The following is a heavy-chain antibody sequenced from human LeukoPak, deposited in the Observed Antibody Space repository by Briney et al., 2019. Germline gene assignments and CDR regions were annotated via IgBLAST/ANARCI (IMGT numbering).Heavy chain of an antibody. Sequence: SETLSLTCTVSGGSISSGGYYWSWIRQHPGKGLEWIGYIYYNGSTYYNPSLKSRATISVDTSKNQFSLKLSSVTAADTAVYYCARVPGSSGTNWFDPWGQGTLVTVSS. CDR3: ARVPGSSGTNWFDP. CDR1: GGSISSGGYY. D-gene: IGHD3-22*01. CDR2: IYYNGST. J-gene: IGHJ5*02. V-gene: IGHV4-31*03.